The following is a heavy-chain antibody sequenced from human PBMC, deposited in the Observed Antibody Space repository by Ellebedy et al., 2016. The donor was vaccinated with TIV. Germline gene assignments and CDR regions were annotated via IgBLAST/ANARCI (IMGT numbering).Heavy chain of an antibody. J-gene: IGHJ4*02. CDR3: AKDTYGNHDY. Sequence: GESLKISCAASGFTFSSYAMSWVRQAPGKGLEWVSAISGSGGSTYYADSVKGRFTISRDNSKNTLYLQMNSLRAEDTAVYYCAKDTYGNHDYWGQGTLVTVSS. CDR2: ISGSGGST. V-gene: IGHV3-23*01. CDR1: GFTFSSYA. D-gene: IGHD4-17*01.